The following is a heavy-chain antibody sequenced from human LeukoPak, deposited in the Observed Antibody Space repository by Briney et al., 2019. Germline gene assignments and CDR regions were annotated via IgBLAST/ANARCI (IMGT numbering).Heavy chain of an antibody. CDR3: ARGLSSWYDY. Sequence: GGSLRLSCTASGFTFDNFAMHWVRQAPGKGLEWVAVIFYDGTIYYYADSVKGRFTISRDNSKNTLYLQMRSLRPDDTAVYYCARGLSSWYDYWGQGTLVTVSS. J-gene: IGHJ4*02. CDR2: IFYDGTIY. V-gene: IGHV3-30*04. D-gene: IGHD6-13*01. CDR1: GFTFDNFA.